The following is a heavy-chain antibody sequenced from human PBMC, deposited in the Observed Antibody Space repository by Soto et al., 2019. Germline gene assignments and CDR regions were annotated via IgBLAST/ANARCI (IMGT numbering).Heavy chain of an antibody. CDR2: INHSGST. V-gene: IGHV4-34*01. D-gene: IGHD3-22*01. J-gene: IGHJ4*02. CDR1: GGSISSYY. Sequence: PSETLSLTCTVSGGSISSYYWSWIRQPPGKGLEWIGEINHSGSTNYNPSLKSRVTISVDTSKNQFSLKLSSVTAADTAVYYCARALRPTYYYDSSGYYFDYWGQGTLVTVSS. CDR3: ARALRPTYYYDSSGYYFDY.